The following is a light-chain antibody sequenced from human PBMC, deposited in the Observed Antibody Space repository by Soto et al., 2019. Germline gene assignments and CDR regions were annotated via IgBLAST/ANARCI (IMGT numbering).Light chain of an antibody. CDR1: QSVSSSS. CDR3: QQYGNSRFT. CDR2: GTS. J-gene: IGKJ2*01. V-gene: IGKV3-20*01. Sequence: VLTQSLGTLSLSAGDRATLSSRASQSVSSSSFAWYQQKPGQAPRLLIFGTSARATGIPDRFRGSGSGTEFTLTITRLEPEDFAVYYCQQYGNSRFTFGRGTKLEIK.